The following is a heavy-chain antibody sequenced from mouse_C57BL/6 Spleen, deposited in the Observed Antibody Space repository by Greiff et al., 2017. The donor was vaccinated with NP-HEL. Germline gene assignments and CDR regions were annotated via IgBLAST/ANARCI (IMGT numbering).Heavy chain of an antibody. V-gene: IGHV1-55*01. Sequence: VQLQQPGAELVKPGASVKMSCKASGYTFTSYWITWVKQRPGQGLEWIGDIYPGSGSTNYNEKFKSKATLTADTSSSTAYMQLSSLTSEDSAVYYCTREGDGVDYWGQGTTLTVSS. CDR2: IYPGSGST. CDR1: GYTFTSYW. CDR3: TREGDGVDY. D-gene: IGHD1-1*02. J-gene: IGHJ2*01.